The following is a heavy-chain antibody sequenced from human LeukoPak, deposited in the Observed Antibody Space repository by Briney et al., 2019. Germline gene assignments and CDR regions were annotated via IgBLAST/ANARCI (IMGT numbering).Heavy chain of an antibody. CDR1: GGSISSSSYY. J-gene: IGHJ4*02. CDR3: AGDKGGSGSYRVDY. V-gene: IGHV4-39*07. Sequence: SETLSLTCTVSGGSISSSSYYWGWIRQPPGKGLEWIGSIYYSGSTYYNPSLKSRVTISVDTSKNQFSLKLSSVTAADTAVYYCAGDKGGSGSYRVDYWGQGTLVTVSS. CDR2: IYYSGST. D-gene: IGHD3-10*01.